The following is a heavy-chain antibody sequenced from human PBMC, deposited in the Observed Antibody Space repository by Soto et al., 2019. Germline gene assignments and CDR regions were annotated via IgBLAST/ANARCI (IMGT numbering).Heavy chain of an antibody. CDR1: GFTFSDYW. CDR2: IDSNRSST. V-gene: IGHV3-74*01. J-gene: IGHJ5*02. D-gene: IGHD6-13*01. Sequence: GGSLRLSFAASGFTFSDYWMNWVRQAPGKGLVWVSSIDSNRSSTNYADSVKGRFTISRDNAKNTLYLQMNSLRAEDTAVYYCARAAYSSSWYGNWFDPWGQGTLVTAPQ. CDR3: ARAAYSSSWYGNWFDP.